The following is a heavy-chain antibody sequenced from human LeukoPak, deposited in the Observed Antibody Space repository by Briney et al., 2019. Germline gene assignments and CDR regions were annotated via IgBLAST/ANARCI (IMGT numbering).Heavy chain of an antibody. D-gene: IGHD3-16*01. V-gene: IGHV3-23*01. J-gene: IGHJ6*03. CDR3: ARGYDSNLDYYYYMDV. CDR2: ISGSGYTT. Sequence: SGGTLRLSCAASGFTFSSYGMSWVRQAPGKALEWVSGISGSGYTTYYADSVKGRFTISRDNSKNTLYVQMNSLRAEDTAVYFCARGYDSNLDYYYYMDVWGKGTTVTVSS. CDR1: GFTFSSYG.